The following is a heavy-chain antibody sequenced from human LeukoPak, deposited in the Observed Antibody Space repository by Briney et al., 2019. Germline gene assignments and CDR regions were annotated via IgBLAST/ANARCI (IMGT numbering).Heavy chain of an antibody. CDR3: ASLSEYCSAGSCYLGWFDP. CDR2: MYYSGST. CDR1: GGSISDGRYY. J-gene: IGHJ5*02. V-gene: IGHV4-61*01. D-gene: IGHD2-15*01. Sequence: SETLSLTCTVSGGSISDGRYYWSWIRQPPGKGLEWIGYMYYSGSTNYNPSLKSRVTMSVDTSKNQFSLKLNSVTAADTAVYYCASLSEYCSAGSCYLGWFDPWGQGTLVTVSS.